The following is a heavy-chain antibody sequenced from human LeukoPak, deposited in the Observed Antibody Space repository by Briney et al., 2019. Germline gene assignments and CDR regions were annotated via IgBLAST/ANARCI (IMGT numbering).Heavy chain of an antibody. CDR3: ARGHYCSSTSCYPYWFDP. Sequence: GGSQSLFCAASGFTFSDYYMSWTRQAPGKGLEWVSYISSSSSYTNYADSVMGRFTISRDNANNSLYLQMTSLTAEDTAVYYCARGHYCSSTSCYPYWFDPWGQRTLLTVFS. CDR1: GFTFSDYY. V-gene: IGHV3-11*05. J-gene: IGHJ5*02. CDR2: ISSSSSYT. D-gene: IGHD2-2*01.